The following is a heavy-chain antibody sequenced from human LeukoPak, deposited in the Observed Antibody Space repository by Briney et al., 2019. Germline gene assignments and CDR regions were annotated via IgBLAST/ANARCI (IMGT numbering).Heavy chain of an antibody. CDR1: GFTFSSYA. V-gene: IGHV3-23*01. J-gene: IGHJ4*02. Sequence: GGSLRLSCAASGFTFSSYAMSWVRQAPGKGLQWVSAIIPSGGSTYYADSVKGRFTISRDNSKNTLYLQMNSLRAEDTAVYYCAKGYSSVWYSHFDYRGQGTLVTVSS. D-gene: IGHD6-19*01. CDR3: AKGYSSVWYSHFDY. CDR2: IIPSGGST.